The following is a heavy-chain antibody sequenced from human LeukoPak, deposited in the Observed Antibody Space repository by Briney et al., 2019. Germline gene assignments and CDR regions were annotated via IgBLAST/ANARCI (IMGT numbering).Heavy chain of an antibody. D-gene: IGHD2-2*01. CDR2: ISSSSSYI. Sequence: PGGSLRLSCAASGFTFSSYSMNWVRQAPGKGLEWVSPISSSSSYIYYADSVKGRFTISRDNAKNSLYLQMNSLRAEDTAVYYCARDFRSTSSLTIDYWGQGTLVTVSS. CDR3: ARDFRSTSSLTIDY. V-gene: IGHV3-21*01. CDR1: GFTFSSYS. J-gene: IGHJ4*02.